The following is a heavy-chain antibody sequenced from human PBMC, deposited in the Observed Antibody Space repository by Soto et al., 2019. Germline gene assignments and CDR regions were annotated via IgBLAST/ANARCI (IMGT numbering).Heavy chain of an antibody. Sequence: GXSVKVSCKASGGTFSSYAINWVRQAPGQGLEWMGGIIPIFGTANYAQKFQGRVTITADESTSTAYMELSSLRSEDTAVYYCARVGPYCSSTSCPGGMDVWGQGTTVTVSS. J-gene: IGHJ6*02. D-gene: IGHD2-2*01. CDR1: GGTFSSYA. V-gene: IGHV1-69*13. CDR2: IIPIFGTA. CDR3: ARVGPYCSSTSCPGGMDV.